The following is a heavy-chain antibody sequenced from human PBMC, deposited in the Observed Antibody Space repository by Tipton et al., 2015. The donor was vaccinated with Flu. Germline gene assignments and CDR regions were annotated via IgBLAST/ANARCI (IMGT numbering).Heavy chain of an antibody. CDR3: AREGFFDYLTGGYLDY. D-gene: IGHD3-9*01. CDR1: GGSISTSDYY. J-gene: IGHJ4*02. V-gene: IGHV4-39*07. Sequence: TLSLTCTVSGGSISTSDYYWAWIRQSPGKGMEWIGSLSYTGTTYYNPSLSSRLTMSVDTSKNQFSLKLTSVTAADTAVYYCAREGFFDYLTGGYLDYWGQGTLITVSS. CDR2: LSYTGTT.